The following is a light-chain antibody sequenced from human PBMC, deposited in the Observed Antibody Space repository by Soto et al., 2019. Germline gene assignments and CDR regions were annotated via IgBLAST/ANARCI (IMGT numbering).Light chain of an antibody. V-gene: IGKV3-20*01. CDR2: GAS. Sequence: EIVLTQSPGTLSLSPGERATLSCRASQRVSSSYLAWYQQKPGQAPRLLIYGASSRATGIPDRFSGSGSGTDFTLTISRLEAEDLAVYYCQQYGSSPQTFGQGTTVEIK. CDR1: QRVSSSY. J-gene: IGKJ1*01. CDR3: QQYGSSPQT.